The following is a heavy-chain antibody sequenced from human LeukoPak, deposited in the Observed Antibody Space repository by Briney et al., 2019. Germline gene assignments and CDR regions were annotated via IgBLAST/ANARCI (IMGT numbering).Heavy chain of an antibody. D-gene: IGHD5-18*01. Sequence: SETLSLTCTVSGDSISSYYWSWMRQPPGKGLEWIGYIYFSGTTYYNPSLKSRVTMSVDTSKNQFSLKLSSVTAADTAVYYCARGGEGAAMDLFDYWGQGTLVTVSS. V-gene: IGHV4-59*12. CDR3: ARGGEGAAMDLFDY. CDR1: GDSISSYY. J-gene: IGHJ4*02. CDR2: IYFSGTT.